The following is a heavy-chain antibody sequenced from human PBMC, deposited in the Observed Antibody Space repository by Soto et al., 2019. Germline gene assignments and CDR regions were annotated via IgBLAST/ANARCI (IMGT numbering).Heavy chain of an antibody. D-gene: IGHD1-26*01. CDR2: IYWDDDK. J-gene: IGHJ4*02. V-gene: IGHV2-5*02. CDR1: GFSLSTSGVG. CDR3: AHCLRAWVPFDY. Sequence: QITLKESGPTLVKPTQTLTLTCTFSGFSLSTSGVGVGWIRQPPGKALEWLALIYWDDDKRYSPSLKSRLTISKDTSKNQVVLTMTNMDPVDTATYYCAHCLRAWVPFDYWGQGTLVTVSS.